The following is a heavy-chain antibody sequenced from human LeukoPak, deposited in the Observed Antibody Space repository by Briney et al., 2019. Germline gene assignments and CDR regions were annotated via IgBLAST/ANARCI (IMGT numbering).Heavy chain of an antibody. CDR2: SIPIFGTP. CDR1: GGTFIRYA. Sequence: SVKVSCKASGGTFIRYAISGVGQAPGQGGEGMGGSIPIFGTPNYAQKFHARVTIPPHESTSTAYMELSRLRSEDTAVYYCASTPYYSSSWYAPTAYYYYMDVWGKGTTVTVSS. CDR3: ASTPYYSSSWYAPTAYYYYMDV. D-gene: IGHD6-13*01. J-gene: IGHJ6*03. V-gene: IGHV1-69*13.